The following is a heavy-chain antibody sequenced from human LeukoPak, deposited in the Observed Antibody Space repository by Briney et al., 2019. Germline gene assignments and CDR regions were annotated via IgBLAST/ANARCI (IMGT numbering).Heavy chain of an antibody. J-gene: IGHJ4*02. D-gene: IGHD6-19*01. V-gene: IGHV3-23*01. CDR1: GFTFSSYS. CDR3: ARWDSGIAVAGYFDY. CDR2: ISGSGGST. Sequence: GGSLRLSCAASGFTFSSYSMNWVRQAPGKGLEWVSAISGSGGSTCYADSVKGRFTISRDNSKNTLYLQMNSLRAEDTAVYYCARWDSGIAVAGYFDYWGQGTLVTVSS.